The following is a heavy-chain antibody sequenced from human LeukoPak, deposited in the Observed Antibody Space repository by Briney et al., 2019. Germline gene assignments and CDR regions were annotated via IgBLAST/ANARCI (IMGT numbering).Heavy chain of an antibody. V-gene: IGHV1-46*01. CDR1: GYTFTSYY. CDR3: ARDEQQQLPHHVFDY. J-gene: IGHJ4*02. CDR2: INPSGGST. D-gene: IGHD6-13*01. Sequence: GASVKVSCKASGYTFTSYYMHWVRQAPGQGLEWVGIINPSGGSTSYAQKFQGRVTMTRDTSTSTVYMELSSLRSEDTAVYYCARDEQQQLPHHVFDYWGQGTLVTVSS.